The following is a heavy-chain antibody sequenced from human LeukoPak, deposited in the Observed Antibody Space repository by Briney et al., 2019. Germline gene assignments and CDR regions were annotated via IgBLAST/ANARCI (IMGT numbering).Heavy chain of an antibody. CDR3: ARDVYYGSGSYSNDAFDI. D-gene: IGHD3-10*01. J-gene: IGHJ3*02. V-gene: IGHV3-74*01. Sequence: PGGSLRLSCAASGFTFSSYWMHWVRQAPGKGLVLVSRINSDGSSTSYADSVKGRFTISRDNAKNTLYLQMNSLRAEDTAVYYCARDVYYGSGSYSNDAFDIWGQGTMVTVSS. CDR2: INSDGSST. CDR1: GFTFSSYW.